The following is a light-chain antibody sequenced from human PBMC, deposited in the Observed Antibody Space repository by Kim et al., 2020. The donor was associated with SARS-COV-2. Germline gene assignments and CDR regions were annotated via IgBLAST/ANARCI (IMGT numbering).Light chain of an antibody. J-gene: IGLJ2*01. CDR3: SSYTSSSTLV. CDR1: SSDVGGYNS. V-gene: IGLV2-14*03. Sequence: GQSITISCPGTSSDVGGYNSVAWYQQHPGKAPKLMIYDVSNRPSGVSIRFSGSKAGNTASLTISGLQAEDEVDYYCSSYTSSSTLVFGGGTQLTV. CDR2: DVS.